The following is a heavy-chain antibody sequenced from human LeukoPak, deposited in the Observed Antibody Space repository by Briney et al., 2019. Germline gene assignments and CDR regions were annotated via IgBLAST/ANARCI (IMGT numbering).Heavy chain of an antibody. D-gene: IGHD3-9*01. CDR3: AKDSYFFSMTGTFDI. CDR2: IRWNSGNT. CDR1: GFTFYDHA. V-gene: IGHV3-9*03. Sequence: GRSLRLSCAASGFTFYDHAMHWVRQVPGKGREWVAGIRWNSGNTVNVDSVKGRFTISRDNAKTSLYLQMNSLRAEDMALYYCAKDSYFFSMTGTFDIWGRGTMVAVSS. J-gene: IGHJ3*02.